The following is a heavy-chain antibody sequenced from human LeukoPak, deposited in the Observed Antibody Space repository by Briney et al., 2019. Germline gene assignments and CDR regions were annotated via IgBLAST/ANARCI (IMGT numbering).Heavy chain of an antibody. CDR2: ISSSSSYI. CDR1: GFTFSSYS. J-gene: IGHJ4*02. V-gene: IGHV3-21*01. CDR3: ARVGATVLFGVQY. Sequence: PGGSLRLSCAASGFTFSSYSMNWVRQAPGKGPEWVSSISSSSSYIYYADSVKGRFTISRDNAKNSLYLQMNSLRAEDTAVYYCARVGATVLFGVQYWGQGTLVTVSS. D-gene: IGHD1-26*01.